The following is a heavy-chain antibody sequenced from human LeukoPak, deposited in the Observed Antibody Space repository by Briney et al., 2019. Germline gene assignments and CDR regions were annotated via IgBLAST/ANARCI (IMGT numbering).Heavy chain of an antibody. Sequence: ASVKVSCKASGYSVNAYNMHWVRQAPGQGLEWMGWINHKSGGANYAQKFQGRVSMTWDTSISTAYLELSSLRSDDTAVYYCAREYILTRYYGDYWGQRTLVTVSS. V-gene: IGHV1-2*02. CDR2: INHKSGGA. CDR3: AREYILTRYYGDY. CDR1: GYSVNAYN. D-gene: IGHD3-9*01. J-gene: IGHJ4*02.